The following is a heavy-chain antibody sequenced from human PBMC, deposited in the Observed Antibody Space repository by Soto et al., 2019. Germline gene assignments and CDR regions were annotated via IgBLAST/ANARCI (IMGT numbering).Heavy chain of an antibody. D-gene: IGHD2-15*01. V-gene: IGHV4-4*07. CDR3: ARDGEYCSGGSCYSENWFDP. Sequence: SETLSLTCTVSGGSISSYYWSWIRQPAGKGLEWIGRIYTSGSTNYNPSLKSRVTMSVDTSKNQFSLKLSSVTAADTAVYYCARDGEYCSGGSCYSENWFDPWGQGTLVTV. CDR2: IYTSGST. CDR1: GGSISSYY. J-gene: IGHJ5*02.